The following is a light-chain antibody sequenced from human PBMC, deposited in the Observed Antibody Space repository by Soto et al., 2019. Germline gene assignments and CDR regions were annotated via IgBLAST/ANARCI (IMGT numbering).Light chain of an antibody. CDR3: SSYTSSGTRV. J-gene: IGLJ3*02. CDR1: SSDVGGYNY. CDR2: EVS. Sequence: QSVLTQPASVSGSPGQSITISCTGTSSDVGGYNYVSWYQQHPGKAPKLIIYEVSNRPSGVSNRFSGSKSGNTASLTISGLQAEDEADYYCSSYTSSGTRVFGGGTKLTVL. V-gene: IGLV2-14*01.